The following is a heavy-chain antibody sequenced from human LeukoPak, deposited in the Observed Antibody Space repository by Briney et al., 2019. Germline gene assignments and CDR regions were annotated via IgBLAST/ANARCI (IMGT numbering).Heavy chain of an antibody. CDR2: ITSSGSGV. Sequence: GGSLRLSCAASGFTFSRDEMNWVRQAPGKGPEWVSYITSSGSGVLYADSVKGRFTISRDNTKNSLFLQMNSLRAEDTAVYYCARETTVNKIDYWGQGTLVTVSS. CDR1: GFTFSRDE. V-gene: IGHV3-48*03. J-gene: IGHJ4*02. D-gene: IGHD4-17*01. CDR3: ARETTVNKIDY.